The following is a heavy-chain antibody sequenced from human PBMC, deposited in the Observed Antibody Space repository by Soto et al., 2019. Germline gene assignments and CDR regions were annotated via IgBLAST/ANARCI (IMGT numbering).Heavy chain of an antibody. CDR3: ATKVYGTTYSGY. D-gene: IGHD1-7*01. J-gene: IGHJ4*02. V-gene: IGHV3-48*03. CDR2: INGTGTTI. Sequence: PGGSLRLSCAGTGLTFSNYEMNWVRQAPGKGLEWVSYINGTGTTIYYAASVKGRFTISRDNAKNSLYLQMSSLRAEDTAFYYGATKVYGTTYSGYWGQGALVTVSS. CDR1: GLTFSNYE.